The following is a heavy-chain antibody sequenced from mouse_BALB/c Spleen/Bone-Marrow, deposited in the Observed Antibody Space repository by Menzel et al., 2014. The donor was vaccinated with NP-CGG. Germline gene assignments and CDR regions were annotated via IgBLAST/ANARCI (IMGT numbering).Heavy chain of an antibody. CDR3: ARHETGTGQYFDY. CDR1: GLTFSNYN. Sequence: EVMLVESGGDLVQPGGSLKLSCAASGLTFSNYNISWVRQTPEKRLERVAYISNGGGNTYYPDTVKGRFTTSRGNAMNTLYLQMTSLRSEDTAIYYCARHETGTGQYFDYWGQGTTLTVSS. D-gene: IGHD4-1*01. V-gene: IGHV5-12-2*01. J-gene: IGHJ2*01. CDR2: ISNGGGNT.